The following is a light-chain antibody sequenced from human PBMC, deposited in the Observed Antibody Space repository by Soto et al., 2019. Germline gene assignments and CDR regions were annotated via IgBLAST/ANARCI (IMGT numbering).Light chain of an antibody. CDR1: QGISSY. V-gene: IGKV1-9*01. J-gene: IGKJ4*01. Sequence: DIQLTQSPSFLSASVGDRVTITCRASQGISSYLAWYQQKPGKAPKLLIYAASTLQSGVPSRFRGSGSGAEFTLTISTLQPEDFATYYCQQRYSYPPTFGGGTKVEIK. CDR3: QQRYSYPPT. CDR2: AAS.